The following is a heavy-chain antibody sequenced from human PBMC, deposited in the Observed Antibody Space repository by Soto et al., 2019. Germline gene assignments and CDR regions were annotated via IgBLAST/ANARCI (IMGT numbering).Heavy chain of an antibody. CDR1: GGTFSSYA. V-gene: IGHV1-69*13. CDR2: IIPIFGTA. CDR3: AREYSSSPADAFDI. J-gene: IGHJ3*02. Sequence: ASVKVSCKASGGTFSSYAISWVRQAPGQGLEWMGGIIPIFGTANYAQKFQGRVTITADESTSTAYMELSSLRSEDTAVYYCAREYSSSPADAFDIWGQGTMVTVSS. D-gene: IGHD6-13*01.